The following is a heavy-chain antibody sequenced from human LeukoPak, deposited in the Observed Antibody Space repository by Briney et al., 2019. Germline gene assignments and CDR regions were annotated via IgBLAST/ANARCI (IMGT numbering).Heavy chain of an antibody. V-gene: IGHV3-23*01. D-gene: IGHD6-13*01. CDR2: ISGSGGST. CDR1: GFTFSSYG. Sequence: GSLRLSCAASGFTFSSYGMSWVRQAPGKGLEWVSAISGSGGSTYYADSVKGRFTISRDNSKNTLYLQMNSLRAEDTAVYYCAKDRFLYSSSFHYMDVWGKGTTVTISS. CDR3: AKDRFLYSSSFHYMDV. J-gene: IGHJ6*03.